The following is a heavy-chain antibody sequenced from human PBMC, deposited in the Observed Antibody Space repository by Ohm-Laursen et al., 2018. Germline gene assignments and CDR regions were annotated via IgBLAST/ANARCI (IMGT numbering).Heavy chain of an antibody. Sequence: SDTLSLTCTVSGGSISSGGYYWSWIRQPPGKGLEYISWIHYSGNTNYNPSLRSRVTISVDTSKNQISLSLRSVTAADTAIYYCAGNRLGSSFDNWGPGTVVTVSS. CDR3: AGNRLGSSFDN. V-gene: IGHV4-61*08. D-gene: IGHD1-26*01. CDR2: IHYSGNT. J-gene: IGHJ4*02. CDR1: GGSISSGGYY.